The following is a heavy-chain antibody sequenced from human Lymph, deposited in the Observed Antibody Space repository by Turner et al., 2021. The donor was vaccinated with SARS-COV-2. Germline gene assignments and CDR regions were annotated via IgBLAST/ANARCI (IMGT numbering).Heavy chain of an antibody. D-gene: IGHD4-17*01. V-gene: IGHV1-2*02. CDR1: GYTFTAYY. J-gene: IGHJ6*02. CDR3: AREGVTVSGYYYGMDV. Sequence: QVQLVQSGAEVKKPGASVKVSCKASGYTFTAYYMHWVGQAPGQGLEWMGWINPNSGGTNYAQKFQGRVTMTRDTSISTAYMELSRLTSDDTAVYYCAREGVTVSGYYYGMDVWGQGTTVTVSS. CDR2: INPNSGGT.